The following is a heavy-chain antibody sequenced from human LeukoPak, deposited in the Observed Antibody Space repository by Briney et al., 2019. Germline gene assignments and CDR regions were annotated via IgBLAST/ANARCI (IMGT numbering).Heavy chain of an antibody. CDR3: AREVSGGDRIFDY. CDR1: GFTFSDYY. CDR2: ISSSGSTI. D-gene: IGHD2-21*02. V-gene: IGHV3-11*01. Sequence: GGSLRLSCAASGFTFSDYYMSWIRQAPGKGLEWVSYISSSGSTICYADSVKGRFTISGDNAKNSLYLQMNSLRAEDTAVYYCAREVSGGDRIFDYWGQGTLVTVSS. J-gene: IGHJ4*02.